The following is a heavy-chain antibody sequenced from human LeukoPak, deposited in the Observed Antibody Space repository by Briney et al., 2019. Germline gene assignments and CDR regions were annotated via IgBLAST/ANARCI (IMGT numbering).Heavy chain of an antibody. V-gene: IGHV1-18*01. J-gene: IGHJ4*02. CDR2: ISAYNGNT. CDR3: ARDRDYGDYNTQDLFVY. Sequence: GASVKVSCKASGYTFTGYNIHWVRQAPGQGLEWMGWISAYNGNTNYAQKFQGRVTMTTDTSTSTAYMELRSLRSDDTAVYYCARDRDYGDYNTQDLFVYWGQGTLVTVSS. CDR1: GYTFTGYN. D-gene: IGHD4-17*01.